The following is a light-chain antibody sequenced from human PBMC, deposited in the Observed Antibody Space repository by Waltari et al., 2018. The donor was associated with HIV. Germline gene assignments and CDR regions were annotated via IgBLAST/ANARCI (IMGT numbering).Light chain of an antibody. CDR2: QDT. Sequence: SYDLTQPPSVSVSSGQTATVTCSGVNLGHKYVSWYPQRSGQSPVLVIYQDTKRPPGIPERFFGSTSENTATLTINETQPLDEAHYSCQAWDSGTIVFGGGTSLTVL. V-gene: IGLV3-1*01. J-gene: IGLJ3*02. CDR3: QAWDSGTIV. CDR1: NLGHKY.